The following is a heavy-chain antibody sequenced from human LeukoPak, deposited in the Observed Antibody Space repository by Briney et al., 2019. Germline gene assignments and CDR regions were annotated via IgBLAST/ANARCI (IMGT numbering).Heavy chain of an antibody. Sequence: GESLKISCKASGYRFTTYWIGWVRQMPGKSLEWMGIIYPDNFDTRYGPSFRGQVTISADKSIGTAYLQWTSLKASDTARYYCARQGWDGSFFDFWGQGILVTVSS. CDR1: GYRFTTYW. J-gene: IGHJ4*02. CDR3: ARQGWDGSFFDF. CDR2: IYPDNFDT. V-gene: IGHV5-51*01. D-gene: IGHD3-10*01.